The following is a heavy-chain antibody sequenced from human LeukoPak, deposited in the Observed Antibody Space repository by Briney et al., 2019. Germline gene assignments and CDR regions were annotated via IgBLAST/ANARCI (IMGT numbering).Heavy chain of an antibody. J-gene: IGHJ4*02. CDR2: IRSKTYGGTT. V-gene: IGHV3-49*03. Sequence: GGSLRLSCTASGFTFGDYAMSWFRRAPGKGLEWVGFIRSKTYGGTTGYAASVKDTFTISRDDSKSVVYLQMNSLKTEDTAFYYCTRGVGQQLIPPDYWGQGTLVTVSS. D-gene: IGHD6-13*01. CDR3: TRGVGQQLIPPDY. CDR1: GFTFGDYA.